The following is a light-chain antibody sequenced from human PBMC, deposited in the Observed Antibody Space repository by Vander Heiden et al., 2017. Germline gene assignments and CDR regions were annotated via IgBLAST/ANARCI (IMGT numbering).Light chain of an antibody. CDR2: AAV. V-gene: IGKV1-39*01. Sequence: DIQMTQSPSSLSASVGDRVTITCRANQSISSYLNWYQQKRGKAPNLLIYAAVSLQSGVPSRFSGSGSGTDFILTINNLQPEDFATYYCQQSYSAPLTFGGGNKVEIK. J-gene: IGKJ4*01. CDR3: QQSYSAPLT. CDR1: QSISSY.